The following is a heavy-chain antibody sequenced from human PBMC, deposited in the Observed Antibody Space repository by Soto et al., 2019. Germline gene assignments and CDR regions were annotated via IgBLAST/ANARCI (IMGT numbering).Heavy chain of an antibody. V-gene: IGHV4-59*02. J-gene: IGHJ5*02. CDR1: GGSVSSYY. Sequence: SETLSLTCTVSGGSVSSYYWSWIRQPPGKGLEWIGYIYYSGSTNYNPSLKSRVTISVDTSKNQFSLKLSSVTAADTAVYYCARGGSNYGYNWFDPWGQGTLVTVSS. D-gene: IGHD4-4*01. CDR3: ARGGSNYGYNWFDP. CDR2: IYYSGST.